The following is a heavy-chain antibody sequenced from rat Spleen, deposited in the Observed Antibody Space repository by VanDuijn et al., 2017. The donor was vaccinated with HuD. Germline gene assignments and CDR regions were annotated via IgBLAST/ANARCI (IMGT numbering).Heavy chain of an antibody. CDR1: GFTFSNAW. D-gene: IGHD1-9*01. V-gene: IGHV5-29*01. J-gene: IGHJ2*01. Sequence: EVQLVETGGSLVQPGKSLKLTCATSGFTFSNAWMHWVRQSPTKGLEWVATISSDGRRNYYRDSGKGRFTISRDNAKSSLYLQIDSLRSEDTATYYCARRHYGYTDYFDYWGQGVMVTVSS. CDR3: ARRHYGYTDYFDY. CDR2: ISSDGRRN.